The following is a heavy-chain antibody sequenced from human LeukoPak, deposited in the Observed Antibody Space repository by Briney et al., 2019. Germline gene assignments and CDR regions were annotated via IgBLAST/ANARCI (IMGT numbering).Heavy chain of an antibody. V-gene: IGHV3-20*04. J-gene: IGHJ4*02. CDR1: GFTFDDYG. Sequence: PGGSLRLSCAASGFTFDDYGMSWVRQAPGKGLEWVSGINWNGGSTGYADSVKGRSTISRDNAKNSLYLQMNSLRAEDTALYYCARGHCSGGSCSFDYWGQGTLVTVSS. D-gene: IGHD2-15*01. CDR2: INWNGGST. CDR3: ARGHCSGGSCSFDY.